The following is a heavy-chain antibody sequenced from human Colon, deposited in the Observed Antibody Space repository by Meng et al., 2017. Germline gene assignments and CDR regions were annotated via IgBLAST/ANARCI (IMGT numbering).Heavy chain of an antibody. CDR3: ARATTVTRIDS. Sequence: VQLVGSGGGLVRPWGSLRLSSAASGFTFSSFWMHWVRQAPGKGLVWVSRINYDGTITNYADSVKGRFTISRDNAKNTLSLQVNSLRAEDTAVYYCARATTVTRIDSWGQGTLVTVSS. D-gene: IGHD4-17*01. J-gene: IGHJ4*02. CDR1: GFTFSSFW. V-gene: IGHV3-74*01. CDR2: INYDGTIT.